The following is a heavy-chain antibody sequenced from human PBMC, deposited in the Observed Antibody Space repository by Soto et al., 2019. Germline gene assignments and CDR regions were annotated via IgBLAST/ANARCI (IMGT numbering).Heavy chain of an antibody. J-gene: IGHJ4*02. Sequence: TSETLSLTCTVSGGSISSYYWSWIRQPPGKGLEWIGYIYYSGSTYYNPSLKSRVTISVDTSKNQFSLKLSSVTAADTAVYYCARDSLTYGSGSHIIVYWGQGTLVTVSS. V-gene: IGHV4-30-4*01. D-gene: IGHD3-10*01. CDR2: IYYSGST. CDR1: GGSISSYY. CDR3: ARDSLTYGSGSHIIVY.